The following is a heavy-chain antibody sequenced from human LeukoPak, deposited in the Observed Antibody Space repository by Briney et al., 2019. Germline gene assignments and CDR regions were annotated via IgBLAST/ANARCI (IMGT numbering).Heavy chain of an antibody. J-gene: IGHJ6*04. CDR3: ARRALRYCSSTSCPAQYYGVDV. V-gene: IGHV3-7*03. CDR1: GFTFTNYA. Sequence: PGTSLRLSCVASGFTFTNYAMSWVRQAPGKGLEWVANIKEDGSEKYYVDSVKGRFTISRDNAKNSLYLQTNSLRAEDTAVYYCARRALRYCSSTSCPAQYYGVDVWGKGTTVTVSS. D-gene: IGHD2-2*01. CDR2: IKEDGSEK.